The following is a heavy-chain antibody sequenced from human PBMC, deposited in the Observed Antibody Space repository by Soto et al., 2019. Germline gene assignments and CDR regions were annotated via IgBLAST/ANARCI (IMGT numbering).Heavy chain of an antibody. D-gene: IGHD2-2*01. J-gene: IGHJ4*02. CDR3: ARVPRYCSSTSCQYFDY. CDR2: IYHSGST. Sequence: QVQLQESGPGLVKPSGTLSLTCAVSGGSISSSNWWSWVRQPPGKRLEWIGEIYHSGSTNYNPSLKSRVTISVDKSKNQFSLKLSSVTAADTAVYYCARVPRYCSSTSCQYFDYWGQGTLVTVSS. V-gene: IGHV4-4*02. CDR1: GGSISSSNW.